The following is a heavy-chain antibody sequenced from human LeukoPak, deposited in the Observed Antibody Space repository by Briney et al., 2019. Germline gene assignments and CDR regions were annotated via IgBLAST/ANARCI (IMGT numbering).Heavy chain of an antibody. CDR1: GGSFSGYY. CDR3: ARGLWSGYPHLDY. J-gene: IGHJ4*02. CDR2: INHSGST. V-gene: IGHV4-34*01. Sequence: SETLSLTCAVYGGSFSGYYWSWIRQPPGKGLEWIGEINHSGSTNYNPSLKSRVTISVDTSKSQFSLKLSSVTAADTAVYYCARGLWSGYPHLDYWGQGTLVTVSS. D-gene: IGHD3-3*01.